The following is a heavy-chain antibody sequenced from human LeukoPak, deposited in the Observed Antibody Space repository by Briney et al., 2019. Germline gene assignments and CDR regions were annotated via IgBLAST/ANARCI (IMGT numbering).Heavy chain of an antibody. D-gene: IGHD2-2*01. Sequence: PSETLSLTCAVSGFSISSGYYWGWIRQPPGKGLEWIGSIYHSGSTHYNPSLKSRVTISVDTSKNQFSLKLSSVTAADTAVYYCARNGTNNYFDYWGQGTLVTASS. V-gene: IGHV4-38-2*01. J-gene: IGHJ4*02. CDR1: GFSISSGYY. CDR3: ARNGTNNYFDY. CDR2: IYHSGST.